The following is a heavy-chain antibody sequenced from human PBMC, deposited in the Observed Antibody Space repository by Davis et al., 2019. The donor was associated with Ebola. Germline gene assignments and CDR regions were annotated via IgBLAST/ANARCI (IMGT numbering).Heavy chain of an antibody. Sequence: GESLKISCAASGFTFSDYYMSWIRQAPGKGLEWVSYISSSGSTIYYADSVKGRFTISRDNAKNSLYLQMNSLRAEDTAVYYCAKRGSYNFDYWGQGTLVTVSS. J-gene: IGHJ4*02. CDR3: AKRGSYNFDY. V-gene: IGHV3-11*04. CDR2: ISSSGSTI. D-gene: IGHD1-26*01. CDR1: GFTFSDYY.